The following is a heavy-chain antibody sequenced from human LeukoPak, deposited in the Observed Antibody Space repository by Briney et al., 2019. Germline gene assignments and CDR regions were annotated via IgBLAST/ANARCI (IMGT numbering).Heavy chain of an antibody. CDR1: GGAFSSYA. J-gene: IGHJ4*02. D-gene: IGHD2-2*02. CDR2: IIPIFGTA. Sequence: ASVKVSCKASGGAFSSYAISWVRQAPGQGLEWMGGIIPIFGTANYAQKFQGRVTITADESTSTAYMELSSLRSEDTAVYYCARDSHDYTSSWGQGTLVTVSS. V-gene: IGHV1-69*13. CDR3: ARDSHDYTSS.